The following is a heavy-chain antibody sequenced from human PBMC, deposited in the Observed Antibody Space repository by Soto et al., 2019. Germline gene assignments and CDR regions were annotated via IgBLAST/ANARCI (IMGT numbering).Heavy chain of an antibody. Sequence: EVQMVESGGGLVQPGGSLRLSCAASGFTFSSYWVSWVCQAPGKGLEWVANIRQDGSDKYYVDSVKGRFTISRDNSKNSLYLQMNSLRAEDTAISYCASPQQWLGQRGDFDYSGQGTLVTVSS. CDR3: ASPQQWLGQRGDFDY. CDR2: IRQDGSDK. D-gene: IGHD6-19*01. J-gene: IGHJ4*02. CDR1: GFTFSSYW. V-gene: IGHV3-7*05.